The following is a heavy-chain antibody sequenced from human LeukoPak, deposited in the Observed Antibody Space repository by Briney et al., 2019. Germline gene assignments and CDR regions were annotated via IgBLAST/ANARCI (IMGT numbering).Heavy chain of an antibody. CDR1: GGSLSSYY. CDR3: ARGRNWFDP. Sequence: SETLSLTCTVSGGSLSSYYWSWLRQPPGKGPEWIGYIYYSGSTNYNPSLKSRVTISVDTSKNQFSLKLSSVTAADTAVYYCARGRNWFDPWGQGTLVTVSS. J-gene: IGHJ5*02. CDR2: IYYSGST. V-gene: IGHV4-59*01.